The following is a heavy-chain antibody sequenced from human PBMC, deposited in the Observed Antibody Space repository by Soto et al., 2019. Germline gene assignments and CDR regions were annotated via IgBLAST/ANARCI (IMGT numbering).Heavy chain of an antibody. CDR1: GFNFSVHE. V-gene: IGHV3-48*03. CDR2: IGSSDSTI. CDR3: ARDEGLDY. J-gene: IGHJ4*02. Sequence: GGSLRLSCAASGFNFSVHEMNWVRQAPGKGLEWVSYIGSSDSTIYYADSVKGRFTISRDNVKNSLYLQMNSLRAEDSAVYYCARDEGLDYWGQGTLVTVSS.